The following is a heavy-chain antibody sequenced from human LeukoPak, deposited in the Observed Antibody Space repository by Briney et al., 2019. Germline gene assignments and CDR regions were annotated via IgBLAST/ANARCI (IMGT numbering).Heavy chain of an antibody. V-gene: IGHV3-30*04. CDR1: GFTFSSYA. D-gene: IGHD6-19*01. CDR2: ISYDGSNK. Sequence: GGSLRLSCAASGFTFSSYAMHWVRQAPGKGLEWVAVISYDGSNKYYADSVKGRFTISRDNSKNTLYPQMNSLRAEDTAVYYCAKTPRSSSGWYVSYYYCYMDVWGKGTTVTISS. J-gene: IGHJ6*03. CDR3: AKTPRSSSGWYVSYYYCYMDV.